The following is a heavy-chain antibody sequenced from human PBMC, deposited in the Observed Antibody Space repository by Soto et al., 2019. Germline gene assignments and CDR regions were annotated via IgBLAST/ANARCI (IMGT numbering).Heavy chain of an antibody. CDR1: CGSFSSYY. CDR3: XXXXXXDC. J-gene: IGHJ4*02. CDR2: INHSGST. V-gene: IGHV4-34*01. Sequence: QVQLQQWGAGLLKPSETLSLTCAVYCGSFSSYYWSWIRQPPGKGLEWIGEINHSGSTNYNPSLKSRVTMSVDTSKNQFSLKLSSVXXXXXXXXXXXXXXXXDCWGQGTLVTVSS.